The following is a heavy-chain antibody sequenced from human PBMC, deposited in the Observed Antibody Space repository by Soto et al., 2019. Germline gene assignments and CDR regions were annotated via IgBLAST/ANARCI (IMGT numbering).Heavy chain of an antibody. CDR3: ARGYGSGSYSDYYYYMDV. CDR2: INYSGST. CDR1: GGSISSYY. Sequence: SETLSLTCTVSGGSISSYYWSWIRQPPGKGLEWIGEINYSGSTNYNPSLKSRVTISVDTSKNQFSLKLSSVTAADTAVYYCARGYGSGSYSDYYYYMDVWGKGTTVTVSS. V-gene: IGHV4-59*12. D-gene: IGHD3-10*01. J-gene: IGHJ6*03.